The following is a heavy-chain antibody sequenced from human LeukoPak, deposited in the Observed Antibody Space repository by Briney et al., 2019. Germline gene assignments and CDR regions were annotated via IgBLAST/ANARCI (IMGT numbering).Heavy chain of an antibody. CDR3: AREALGGAFDI. J-gene: IGHJ3*02. Sequence: GGSLRLSCAASGFTFSSYAMNWVRQAPEKGLEWVSAIGGSGDSAYYADSVKGRFTISRDNAKNTLYLQMNSLRAEDTAVYYCAREALGGAFDIWGQGTTVTVSS. V-gene: IGHV3-23*01. D-gene: IGHD3-10*01. CDR1: GFTFSSYA. CDR2: IGGSGDSA.